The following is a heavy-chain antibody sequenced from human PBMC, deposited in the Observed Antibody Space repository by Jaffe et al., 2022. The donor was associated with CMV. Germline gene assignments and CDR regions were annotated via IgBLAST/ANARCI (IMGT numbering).Heavy chain of an antibody. CDR3: ATDVFSGASDI. J-gene: IGHJ3*02. CDR2: IREDGNEI. V-gene: IGHV3-7*03. CDR1: GFNFNRYW. Sequence: EVQLVESGGGLVQPGGSLRLSCAASGFNFNRYWMTWVRQAPGKRLEWLANIREDGNEINYADSVKGRFTISRDNAKNSLYLQMNSLRAEDTAMYYCATDVFSGASDIWGQGTMVSVSS. D-gene: IGHD5-12*01.